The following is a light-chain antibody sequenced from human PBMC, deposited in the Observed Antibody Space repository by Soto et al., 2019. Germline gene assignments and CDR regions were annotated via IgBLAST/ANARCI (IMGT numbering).Light chain of an antibody. CDR2: KAS. CDR3: QQYNSYSWT. CDR1: QSINDW. J-gene: IGKJ1*01. Sequence: DIQMTQSPSTLSASVGDRVTITCRASQSINDWLAWFQQKPGKAPKVLIYKASNLESGVPSRFSGRGFGTEFTLTISSLQPDDFATCYCQQYNSYSWTFGQGTKVEI. V-gene: IGKV1-5*03.